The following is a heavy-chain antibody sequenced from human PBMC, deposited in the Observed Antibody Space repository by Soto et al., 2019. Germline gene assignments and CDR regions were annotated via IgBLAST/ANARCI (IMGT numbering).Heavy chain of an antibody. CDR1: GFTVSNNY. Sequence: GGSLRLSCAASGFTVSNNYMSWVRQAPGKGLEWVSLIYSSGSTYYTDSVKGRFTISRDNSKNTLYLRMNSLRAEDTAVYYCAKSPIWGSYRFYYYMDVWGEGTTVTVSS. D-gene: IGHD3-16*02. V-gene: IGHV3-66*01. CDR2: IYSSGST. CDR3: AKSPIWGSYRFYYYMDV. J-gene: IGHJ6*03.